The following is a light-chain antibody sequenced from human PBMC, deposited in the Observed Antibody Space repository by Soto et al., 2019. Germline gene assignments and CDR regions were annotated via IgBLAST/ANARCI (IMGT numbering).Light chain of an antibody. CDR2: DAS. V-gene: IGKV3-11*01. CDR3: QHRSNWLT. Sequence: DIVLTQAPATLSLSPGERATLSCRASQTISYYLAWYQQKPGQAPRLPIYDASNRATGIPARFSGSGSGTDFTLTISSLEPEDFAVYYCQHRSNWLTFGGGTKV. J-gene: IGKJ4*01. CDR1: QTISYY.